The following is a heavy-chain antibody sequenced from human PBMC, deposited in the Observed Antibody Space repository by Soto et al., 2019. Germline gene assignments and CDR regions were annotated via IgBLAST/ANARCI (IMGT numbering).Heavy chain of an antibody. CDR2: ISVSGGSA. V-gene: IGHV3-23*01. J-gene: IGHJ4*02. Sequence: EVQLLESGGGLVQPGGSLRLSCAASGFTFSSYAMSWVRQAPGKGLEWVSSISVSGGSAYYADSVEGRFTISRDNSKNTLYLQMNSLRAEDTALYYYATHNRYCGGTRGDWGQGPLVTVSS. CDR3: ATHNRYCGGTRGD. CDR1: GFTFSSYA. D-gene: IGHD2-2*01.